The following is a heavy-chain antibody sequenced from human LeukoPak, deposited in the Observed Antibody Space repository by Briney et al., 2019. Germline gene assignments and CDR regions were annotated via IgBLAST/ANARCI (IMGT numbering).Heavy chain of an antibody. CDR2: INAGNGNT. V-gene: IGHV1-3*01. CDR1: GYTFTGYY. J-gene: IGHJ6*02. Sequence: ASVTVSCTASGYTFTGYYMHWVRQAPGQRLEWMGWINAGNGNTKYSQKFQGRVTITRDTSASTAYMELSSLRSEDTAVYYCARGSSGWSRYYYYGMDVWGQGTTVTVSS. D-gene: IGHD6-19*01. CDR3: ARGSSGWSRYYYYGMDV.